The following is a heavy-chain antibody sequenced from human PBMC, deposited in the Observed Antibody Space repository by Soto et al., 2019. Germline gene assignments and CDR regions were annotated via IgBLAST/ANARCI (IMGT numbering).Heavy chain of an antibody. D-gene: IGHD6-6*01. J-gene: IGHJ6*02. Sequence: GKSVKISCKGSGYSFTSYWIGWVSQMTGKGLEWMGIIYPGDSDTRYSPSFQGQVTISADKSISTAYLQWSSLKASDTAMYYCARTGPYSSSSGVYYYYYYGMDVWGQGTTVTVSS. V-gene: IGHV5-51*01. CDR2: IYPGDSDT. CDR3: ARTGPYSSSSGVYYYYYYGMDV. CDR1: GYSFTSYW.